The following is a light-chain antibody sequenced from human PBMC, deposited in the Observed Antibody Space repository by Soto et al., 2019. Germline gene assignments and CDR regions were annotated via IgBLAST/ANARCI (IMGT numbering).Light chain of an antibody. V-gene: IGKV1-5*03. CDR2: RAS. CDR3: QQYNNYPYT. J-gene: IGKJ5*01. CDR1: QSINNW. Sequence: DIQMTQAPSTLSASVGDRVTITFRASQSINNWLAWYQQKPGKAPKLLIYRASSLESGVPSRFSGSGSGTEFTLTISSLQPDDFATYYCQQYNNYPYTFGQGTRLEIK.